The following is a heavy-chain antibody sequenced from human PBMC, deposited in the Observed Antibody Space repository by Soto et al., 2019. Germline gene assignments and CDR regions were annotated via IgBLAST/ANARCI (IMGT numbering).Heavy chain of an antibody. D-gene: IGHD1-7*01. J-gene: IGHJ4*03. V-gene: IGHV3-30*18. Sequence: GGSLRLSCAASGFTFSSYGMHWVRQAPGKGLEWVAVISYDGSNKYYADSVKGRFTISRDNSKNTLYLQMNSLRAEDTAVYYRAKDGDWNYVTYYFDYWGQGTMVTVSS. CDR3: AKDGDWNYVTYYFDY. CDR2: ISYDGSNK. CDR1: GFTFSSYG.